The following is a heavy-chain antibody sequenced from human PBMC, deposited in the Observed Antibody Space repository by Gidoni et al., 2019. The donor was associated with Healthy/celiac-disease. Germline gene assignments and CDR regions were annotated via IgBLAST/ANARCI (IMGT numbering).Heavy chain of an antibody. J-gene: IGHJ4*02. V-gene: IGHV1-18*01. CDR3: ARAARDYDFWRGYYRTLDY. CDR2: ISAYNGNT. D-gene: IGHD3-3*01. Sequence: LVQSGAEVKKPGAAVKVSCKASGYTFTSYGISWVRQAPGQGLEWMGWISAYNGNTNYAQKLQGRVTMTTDTSTSTAYMELRRLRSDDTAVYYCARAARDYDFWRGYYRTLDYWGQGTLVTVSS. CDR1: GYTFTSYG.